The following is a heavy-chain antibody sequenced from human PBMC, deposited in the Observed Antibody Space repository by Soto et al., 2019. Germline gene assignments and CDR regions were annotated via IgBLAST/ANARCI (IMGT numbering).Heavy chain of an antibody. J-gene: IGHJ4*02. D-gene: IGHD3-22*01. CDR3: ARIPYDNSGTIFDY. CDR2: IYAGTIT. Sequence: PGGSLRLSCAVSWITVSSYYMSWVRQAAGKGLEWVSVIYAGTITYYADSVKGRFTIYRDNSKNTLNLEMNSLRVEDTAVYYCARIPYDNSGTIFDYWGQGTLVTVSS. V-gene: IGHV3-53*01. CDR1: WITVSSYY.